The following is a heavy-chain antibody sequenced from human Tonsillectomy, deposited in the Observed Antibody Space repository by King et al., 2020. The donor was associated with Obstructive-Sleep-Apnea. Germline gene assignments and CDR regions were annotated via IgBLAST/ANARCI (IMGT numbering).Heavy chain of an antibody. Sequence: VKLVESGGGLVKPGGSLRLSCAASGFTFSQAWMSWVRQAPGKGLEWVGRIKSKTAGETTDYAAPVKGRFTISRDDSKNTLYLQMNSLKTEDTAVYYCTTDDYYDTSGYPSASYDAFDFWGQGTMVTVSS. D-gene: IGHD3-22*01. CDR1: GFTFSQAW. CDR3: TTDDYYDTSGYPSASYDAFDF. V-gene: IGHV3-15*01. CDR2: IKSKTAGETT. J-gene: IGHJ3*01.